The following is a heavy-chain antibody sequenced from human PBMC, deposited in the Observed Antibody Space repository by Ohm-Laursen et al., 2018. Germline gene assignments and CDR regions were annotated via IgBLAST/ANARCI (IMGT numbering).Heavy chain of an antibody. CDR3: ASGDFWSGYEPDDAFDI. D-gene: IGHD3-3*01. Sequence: GSLRLSCAASGFTFSDYYMSWIRQAPGKGLEWVSYISSSGSTIYYADSVKGRFTISRDNAKNSLYLQMNSLRVEDTAVYYCASGDFWSGYEPDDAFDIWGQGTMVTVSS. V-gene: IGHV3-11*01. CDR1: GFTFSDYY. J-gene: IGHJ3*02. CDR2: ISSSGSTI.